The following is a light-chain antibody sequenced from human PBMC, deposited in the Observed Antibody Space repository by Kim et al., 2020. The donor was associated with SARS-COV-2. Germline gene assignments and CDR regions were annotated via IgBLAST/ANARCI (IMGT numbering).Light chain of an antibody. V-gene: IGKV1-5*03. CDR1: KTIVNW. CDR3: QQYDGNPWT. J-gene: IGKJ1*01. Sequence: ASVGEGVTITCRPSKTIVNWLAWYQQKPGQAPNLLIYEASILQAGVPSRFSSSGAGTEFTLTISSLQSDDFATYYCQQYDGNPWTFGQGTKVDIK. CDR2: EAS.